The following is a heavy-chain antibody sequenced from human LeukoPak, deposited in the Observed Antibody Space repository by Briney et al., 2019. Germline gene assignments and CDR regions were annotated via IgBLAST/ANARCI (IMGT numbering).Heavy chain of an antibody. D-gene: IGHD1-1*01. Sequence: GGSLRLSCAASGFTFSSYGMHWVRQAPGRGLEWVANIHPEGNEKYHVESVKGRFTIPRDNAKNSLFLQMNGLRVEDTAVYYCARGDDFSGDHWGQGTLVTVSS. CDR2: IHPEGNEK. CDR3: ARGDDFSGDH. CDR1: GFTFSSYG. V-gene: IGHV3-7*04. J-gene: IGHJ4*02.